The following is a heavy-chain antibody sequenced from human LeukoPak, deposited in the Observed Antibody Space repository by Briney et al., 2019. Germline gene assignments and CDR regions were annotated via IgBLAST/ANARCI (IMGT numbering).Heavy chain of an antibody. Sequence: LWASVKVSCKASGGTFSSYAISWVRQAPGQGLEWMGGVIPIFGTANYAQKFQGRVTITADESTSTAYMELSSLRSEDTAVYYCARGRELSQFDYWGQGTLVTVSS. V-gene: IGHV1-69*13. CDR3: ARGRELSQFDY. J-gene: IGHJ4*02. CDR1: GGTFSSYA. CDR2: VIPIFGTA. D-gene: IGHD1-7*01.